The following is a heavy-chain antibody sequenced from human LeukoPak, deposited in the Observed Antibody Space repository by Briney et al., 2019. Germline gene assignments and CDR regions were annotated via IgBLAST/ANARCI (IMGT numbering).Heavy chain of an antibody. J-gene: IGHJ4*02. CDR3: TGSSRSTRYYFDY. CDR1: GGSFSDYY. D-gene: IGHD6-6*01. CDR2: IFHRGNP. Sequence: PSETLSLTCAVHGGSFSDYYWSWIRQPPGKGLEWLGEIFHRGNPNYNPSRKRRVTISVDTSENQFSLNLTSVAATDSAVYFCTGSSRSTRYYFDYWGQGILVTVSS. V-gene: IGHV4-34*12.